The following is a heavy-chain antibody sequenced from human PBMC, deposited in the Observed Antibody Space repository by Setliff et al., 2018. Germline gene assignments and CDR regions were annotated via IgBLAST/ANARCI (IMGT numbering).Heavy chain of an antibody. CDR1: GGSISSYY. D-gene: IGHD6-19*01. J-gene: IGHJ6*03. Sequence: PSETLSLTCTVAGGSISSYYWSWIRQPAEKGLEWIGHIYIGGSANYNPSLKSRVTMSIDTSKNQFSLKLNSVTAADMAVYYCAREQWLDPPGYYYKDVWAKGTTVTVS. V-gene: IGHV4-4*07. CDR3: AREQWLDPPGYYYKDV. CDR2: IYIGGSA.